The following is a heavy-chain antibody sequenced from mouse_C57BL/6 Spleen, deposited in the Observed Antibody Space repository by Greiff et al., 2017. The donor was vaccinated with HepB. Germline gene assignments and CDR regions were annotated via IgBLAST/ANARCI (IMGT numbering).Heavy chain of an antibody. CDR2: ISNGGGST. CDR1: GFTFSDYY. CDR3: ARLSKGGPFDY. Sequence: EVQRVESGGGLVQPGGSLKLSCAASGFTFSDYYMYWVRPTPEKRLEWVAYISNGGGSTYYPDTVKGRFPISRDNAKNTLYLQMSRLKSEDAAMYYCARLSKGGPFDYWGQGTTLTVSS. D-gene: IGHD6-2*01. V-gene: IGHV5-12*01. J-gene: IGHJ2*01.